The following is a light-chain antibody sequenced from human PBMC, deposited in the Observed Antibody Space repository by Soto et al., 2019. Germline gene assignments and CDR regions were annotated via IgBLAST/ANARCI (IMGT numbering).Light chain of an antibody. J-gene: IGKJ1*01. Sequence: DMQMTQSPSSLSASVGDRVTITCQASQDISNYLNWYQQKPGKAPKLLIYDASNLETGVPSRLSGSGSGTDFTFTISSLQPEDIATYYCQQYDNLPRTFGQGTKVEIK. CDR2: DAS. V-gene: IGKV1-33*01. CDR3: QQYDNLPRT. CDR1: QDISNY.